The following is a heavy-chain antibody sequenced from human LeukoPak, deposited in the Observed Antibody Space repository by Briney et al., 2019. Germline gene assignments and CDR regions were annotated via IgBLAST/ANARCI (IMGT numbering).Heavy chain of an antibody. J-gene: IGHJ4*02. Sequence: SGGSLRLSCAASGFTVSSNYMSWVRQAPGKGLEWVSRINSDGTSTTYADSVKGRFTISRDNAKNMLYLQMNSLRAEDTAMYYCLMYTNGWNWGQGALVTVSS. CDR3: LMYTNGWN. CDR2: INSDGTST. V-gene: IGHV3-74*01. CDR1: GFTVSSNY. D-gene: IGHD6-19*01.